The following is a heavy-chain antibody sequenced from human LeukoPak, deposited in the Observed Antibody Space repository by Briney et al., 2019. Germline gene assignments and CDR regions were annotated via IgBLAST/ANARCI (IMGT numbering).Heavy chain of an antibody. Sequence: TGGSLRLSCAASGFTFSSYSMNWVRQAPGKGLEWVSSISSSSTYIYYADSVKGRFTISRDNSKNTLYLQMNSLRAEDTAVYYCAKFSSRYYYGSGSYIDYWGQGTLVTVSS. CDR2: ISSSSTYI. CDR3: AKFSSRYYYGSGSYIDY. J-gene: IGHJ4*02. V-gene: IGHV3-21*04. D-gene: IGHD3-10*01. CDR1: GFTFSSYS.